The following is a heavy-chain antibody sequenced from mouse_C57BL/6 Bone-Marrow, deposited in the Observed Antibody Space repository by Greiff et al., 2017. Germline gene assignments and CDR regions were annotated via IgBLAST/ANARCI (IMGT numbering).Heavy chain of an antibody. CDR1: GYSFTDYN. CDR2: INPNYGTT. D-gene: IGHD1-1*01. V-gene: IGHV1-39*01. Sequence: LVESGPELVKPGASVKISCKASGYSFTDYNMNWVKQSNGKSLEWIGVINPNYGTTSYNQKFKGKATLTVDQSSSTAYMQLNSLTSEDSAVYYCARDYGSRWYYAMDYWGQGTSVTVSS. CDR3: ARDYGSRWYYAMDY. J-gene: IGHJ4*01.